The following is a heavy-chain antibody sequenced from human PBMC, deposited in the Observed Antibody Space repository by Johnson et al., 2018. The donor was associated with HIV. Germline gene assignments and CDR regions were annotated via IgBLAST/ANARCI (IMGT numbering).Heavy chain of an antibody. D-gene: IGHD2-21*02. V-gene: IGHV3-66*03. J-gene: IGHJ3*02. CDR1: GFTVSSNY. CDR2: INWNGGST. Sequence: VQLVESGGGLIQPGGSRRLSCAASGFTVSSNYMSWVRQPPGKGLEWVSGINWNGGSTDYADSVKGRFTISRDNAKNTLYLQMGSLRAEDMAVYYCARGTVCGGDCYSRAFDIWGQGTMVTVSS. CDR3: ARGTVCGGDCYSRAFDI.